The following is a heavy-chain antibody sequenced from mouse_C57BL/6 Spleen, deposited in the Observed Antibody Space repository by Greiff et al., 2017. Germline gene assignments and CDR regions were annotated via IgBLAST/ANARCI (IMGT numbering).Heavy chain of an antibody. V-gene: IGHV1-81*01. CDR1: GYTFTSYG. Sequence: QVQLQQSGAELARPGASVRLSCKASGYTFTSYGISWVKQRTGQGLEWIGEIYPRSGNTYYNEKFKGKAKLTADTASRTAYMELRRLTSEDSAVYFCERLELGRDYWGQGTTLTVSS. CDR2: IYPRSGNT. CDR3: ERLELGRDY. D-gene: IGHD4-1*01. J-gene: IGHJ2*01.